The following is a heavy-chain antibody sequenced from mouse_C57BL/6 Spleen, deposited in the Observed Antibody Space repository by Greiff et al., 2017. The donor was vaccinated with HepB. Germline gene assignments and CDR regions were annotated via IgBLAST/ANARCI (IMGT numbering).Heavy chain of an antibody. CDR3: TLFYDGYYAY. V-gene: IGHV1-15*01. CDR1: GYTFTDYE. J-gene: IGHJ3*01. Sequence: LVESGAELVRPGASVTLSCKASGYTFTDYEMHWVKQTPVHGLEWIGAIDPETGGTAYNQKFKGKAILTADKSSSTAYMELRSLTSEDSAVYYCTLFYDGYYAYWGQGTLVTVSA. D-gene: IGHD2-3*01. CDR2: IDPETGGT.